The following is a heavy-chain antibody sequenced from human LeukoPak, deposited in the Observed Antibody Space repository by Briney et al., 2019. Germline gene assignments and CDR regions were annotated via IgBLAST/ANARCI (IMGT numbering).Heavy chain of an antibody. V-gene: IGHV4-30-4*01. D-gene: IGHD3-16*01. CDR3: ARARDAFTRESAFDI. CDR2: IYYSGST. J-gene: IGHJ3*02. Sequence: SETLSLTCTVSGGSISSGDYYWSWIRQPPGKGLEWIGYIYYSGSTYYNPSLKSRVTISVDTSKNQFSLQLNSVTPEDTAVYFCARARDAFTRESAFDIWGQGTMVTVSS. CDR1: GGSISSGDYY.